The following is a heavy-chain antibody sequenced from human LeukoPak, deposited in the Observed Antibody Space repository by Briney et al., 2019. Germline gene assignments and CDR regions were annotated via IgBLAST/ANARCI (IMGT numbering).Heavy chain of an antibody. CDR1: GFTFSSYA. V-gene: IGHV3-30-3*01. J-gene: IGHJ6*02. D-gene: IGHD1-1*01. Sequence: GGSLRLSCGASGFTFSSYAMHWVRQAPGKGLEWVAVISYDGSNKYYADSVKGRFTISRDNSKNTLYLQMNSLRAEDTAVYYCARDGARLEPHYGMDVWGQGTTVTVSS. CDR3: ARDGARLEPHYGMDV. CDR2: ISYDGSNK.